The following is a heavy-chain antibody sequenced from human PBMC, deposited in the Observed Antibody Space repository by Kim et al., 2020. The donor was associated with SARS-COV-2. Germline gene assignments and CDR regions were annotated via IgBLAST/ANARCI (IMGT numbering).Heavy chain of an antibody. J-gene: IGHJ4*02. D-gene: IGHD6-19*01. Sequence: YEAPVESRFTISRDNANNWLFLQMKSLRDEDAAVYYCAREVVTGTGGLKYWGQGTLVTVSS. CDR3: AREVVTGTGGLKY. V-gene: IGHV3-48*02.